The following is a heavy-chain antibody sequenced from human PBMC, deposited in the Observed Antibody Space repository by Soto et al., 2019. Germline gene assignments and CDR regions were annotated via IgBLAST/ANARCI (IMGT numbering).Heavy chain of an antibody. J-gene: IGHJ6*02. CDR2: ISGSGGST. D-gene: IGHD2-2*01. CDR1: GFTFSSYA. Sequence: EVQLLESGGGLVQPGGSLRLSCAASGFTFSSYAMSWVRQAPGKGLEWVSAISGSGGSTYYADSVKGRFTISRDNSKNTLNLQMNSLRAEDTAVYYCAKDPAIVVVPAATFYYYGMDVWGQGTTVTVSS. V-gene: IGHV3-23*01. CDR3: AKDPAIVVVPAATFYYYGMDV.